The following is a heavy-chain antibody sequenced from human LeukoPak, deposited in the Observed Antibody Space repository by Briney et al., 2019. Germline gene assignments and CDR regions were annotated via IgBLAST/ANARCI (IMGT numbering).Heavy chain of an antibody. CDR2: IYHSGST. J-gene: IGHJ5*02. Sequence: SQTLSLTCTVSTGSVSSYYWSWIRQPPGNALEWIGFIYHSGSTNYNPSLKSRVTMSVDTSKNQFSLKLSSVTAADTAVYYCARVGVTGNWFDPWGQGTLVTVSS. V-gene: IGHV4-59*02. CDR1: TGSVSSYY. CDR3: ARVGVTGNWFDP. D-gene: IGHD2-8*02.